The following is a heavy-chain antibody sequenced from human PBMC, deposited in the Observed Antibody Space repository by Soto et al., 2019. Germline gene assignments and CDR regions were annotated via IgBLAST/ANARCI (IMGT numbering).Heavy chain of an antibody. CDR2: LISYFRKP. V-gene: IGHV1-69*01. CDR1: GDAFDTYA. J-gene: IGHJ6*02. Sequence: QAQLVQSGAEVKKPGSSVNVSCKASGDAFDTYAIHWVRQAPGQGLEWMGGLISYFRKPDYAQKFQGSLTIKADQSSSTVFMELSSLRSDDTALYFCARGAASIETSRDYYYYIGLDVWGQGTTVTVAS. CDR3: ARGAASIETSRDYYYYIGLDV. D-gene: IGHD6-13*01.